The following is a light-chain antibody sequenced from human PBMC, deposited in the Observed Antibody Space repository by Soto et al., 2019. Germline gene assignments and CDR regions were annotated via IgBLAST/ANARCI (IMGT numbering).Light chain of an antibody. J-gene: IGLJ1*01. CDR3: ISYTSGTTLFV. Sequence: QSVLTQPASVSGSPGQSITISCTGTSSDVGGYNSLSWYQPHPGEAPRLLIYDVTNRPSGVSNRFSGSKSGNTASLTISGLQPEDEADYYCISYTSGTTLFVFATGTKVTVL. V-gene: IGLV2-14*03. CDR2: DVT. CDR1: SSDVGGYNS.